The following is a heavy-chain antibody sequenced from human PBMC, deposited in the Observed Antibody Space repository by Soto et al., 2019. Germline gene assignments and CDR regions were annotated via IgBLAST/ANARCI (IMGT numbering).Heavy chain of an antibody. Sequence: PGGSLRLSCAAAGFTFSRYAMHRVRQAPGKGLEWVAVISYDGSNKYYADSVKGRFTISRDNSKNTLYLQMNSLRAEDTAVYYCARDPDSSGYYPLNWFDPWGQGT. D-gene: IGHD3-22*01. V-gene: IGHV3-30-3*01. CDR3: ARDPDSSGYYPLNWFDP. J-gene: IGHJ5*02. CDR1: GFTFSRYA. CDR2: ISYDGSNK.